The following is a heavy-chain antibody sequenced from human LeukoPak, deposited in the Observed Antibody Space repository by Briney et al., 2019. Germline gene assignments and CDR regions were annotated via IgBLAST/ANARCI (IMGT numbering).Heavy chain of an antibody. Sequence: ASVKVSCKTSAYTFTSYAMNWVRQAPGQGLEWMGWINTNTGNPTYAQGFTGRFVFPLDPPVSTAYPQINRQKAEDTAVSYCARDDSSSQPWGQGTLVTVSS. J-gene: IGHJ5*02. CDR1: AYTFTSYA. CDR2: INTNTGNP. D-gene: IGHD6-6*01. V-gene: IGHV7-4-1*02. CDR3: ARDDSSSQP.